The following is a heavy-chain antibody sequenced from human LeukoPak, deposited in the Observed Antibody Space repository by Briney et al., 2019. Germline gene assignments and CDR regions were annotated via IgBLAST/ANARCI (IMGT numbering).Heavy chain of an antibody. Sequence: PGGSLRLSCSASGFTFRSYGFHWVRQAPGKGLEWVAFIRYDGNYQSYPDSVKGRFTISRDNSKNTLYLQLSSLRAEDTAVYYCAKDESRMTTVTFFDYWGQGTLVTVSS. CDR3: AKDESRMTTVTFFDY. CDR2: IRYDGNYQ. D-gene: IGHD4-17*01. J-gene: IGHJ4*02. CDR1: GFTFRSYG. V-gene: IGHV3-30*02.